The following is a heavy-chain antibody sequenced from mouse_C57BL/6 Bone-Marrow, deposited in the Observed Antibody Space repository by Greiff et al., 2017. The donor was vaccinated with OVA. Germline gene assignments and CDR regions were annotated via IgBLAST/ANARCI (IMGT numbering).Heavy chain of an antibody. CDR1: GYTFTSYW. Sequence: VQLQQSGPVLARPGASVKMSCKTSGYTFTSYWMHWVKQRPGQGLEWIGAIYPGNSDTSYNPKFKGKAKLTAVTSASTAYMELSSLTNEDSAVYYCTIYYGSTYFDYWGQGTTLTVSS. CDR3: TIYYGSTYFDY. V-gene: IGHV1-5*01. CDR2: IYPGNSDT. J-gene: IGHJ2*01. D-gene: IGHD1-1*01.